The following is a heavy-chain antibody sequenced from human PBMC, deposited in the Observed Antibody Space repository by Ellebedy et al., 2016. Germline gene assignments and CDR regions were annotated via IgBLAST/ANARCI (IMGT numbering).Heavy chain of an antibody. CDR2: VFYTGNT. D-gene: IGHD5-18*01. CDR3: ARRQRGYSYGSFDY. J-gene: IGHJ4*02. CDR1: GGSITDYY. Sequence: GSLRLSCSVSGGSITDYYWSWIRQPPGKGLEWIGFVFYTGNTIYNPSLKSRVTMSADTSNNQFSLKLTSVTAADTAVYYCARRQRGYSYGSFDYWGLGTLVTVSS. V-gene: IGHV4-59*08.